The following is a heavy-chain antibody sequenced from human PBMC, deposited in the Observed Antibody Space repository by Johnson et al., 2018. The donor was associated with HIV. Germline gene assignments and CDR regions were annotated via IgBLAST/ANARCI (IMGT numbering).Heavy chain of an antibody. CDR3: ARDPRGEAMALDAFDI. J-gene: IGHJ3*02. Sequence: VQLVESGGGVVQPGRSVRLSCVASGFSFNRYAMHWVRQAPGKGLEWVSGINWNGGRIGYADSVKGRFTISRDNAKNSLYLQMNSLRAEDTAVYYCARDPRGEAMALDAFDIWGQGTMVTVSS. CDR1: GFSFNRYA. D-gene: IGHD5-18*01. V-gene: IGHV3-20*04. CDR2: INWNGGRI.